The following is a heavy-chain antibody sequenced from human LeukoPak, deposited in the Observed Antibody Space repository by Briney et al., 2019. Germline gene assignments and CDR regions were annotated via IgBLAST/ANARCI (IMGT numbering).Heavy chain of an antibody. V-gene: IGHV1-2*02. J-gene: IGHJ4*02. D-gene: IGHD3-3*01. CDR1: GYTFTDYY. CDR2: IDPDGGGT. CDR3: ARVSGRSGPFEY. Sequence: ASVKVSCKASGYTFTDYYMHWVRQAPGQGLEWMGWIDPDGGGTNYAQMFQGRVTMTRDTSISTAYMDLSSLRSDDTAIYYCARVSGRSGPFEYWGQGTLVTVSS.